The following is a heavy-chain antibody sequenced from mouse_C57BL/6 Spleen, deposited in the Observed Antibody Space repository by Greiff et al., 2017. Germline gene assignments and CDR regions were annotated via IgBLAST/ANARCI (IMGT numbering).Heavy chain of an antibody. J-gene: IGHJ2*01. CDR2: IYPGSGST. CDR1: GYTFTSYW. D-gene: IGHD2-4*01. CDR3: ARDSIYDYDGDFDY. V-gene: IGHV1-55*01. Sequence: QVQLQQPGAELVKPGASVKMSCKASGYTFTSYWITWVKQRPGQGLEWIGDIYPGSGSTNYNEKFKSTATLTVDTSSSTAYMQLSSLTSEDSAVYYCARDSIYDYDGDFDYWGQGTTLTVSS.